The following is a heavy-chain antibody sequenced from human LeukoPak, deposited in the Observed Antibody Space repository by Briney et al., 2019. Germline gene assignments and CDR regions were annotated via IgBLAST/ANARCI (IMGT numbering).Heavy chain of an antibody. D-gene: IGHD6-6*01. Sequence: PGGSLRLSCAASGFTFDDYGMSWVRQGPGKGLEWVSGINWNGGSTVYADSVKGRFTISRDNAKKSLYLQMNSLRAEDTALYYCARSSVSAYAFDIWGQGTMVTVSS. CDR3: ARSSVSAYAFDI. CDR1: GFTFDDYG. J-gene: IGHJ3*02. CDR2: INWNGGST. V-gene: IGHV3-20*04.